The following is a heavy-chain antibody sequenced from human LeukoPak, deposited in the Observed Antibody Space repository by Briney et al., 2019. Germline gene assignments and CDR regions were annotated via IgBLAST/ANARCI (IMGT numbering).Heavy chain of an antibody. J-gene: IGHJ4*02. Sequence: SETLSLTCTVSGGSISSYYWSWIRQPPGKGLEWIGYIYDSGSTNYNPSLKSRVTISVDTSKNQFSLKLSSVTAADTAVYYCAGRDLAVAGMRTVDYWGQGTLVTVSS. CDR1: GGSISSYY. D-gene: IGHD6-19*01. CDR2: IYDSGST. V-gene: IGHV4-59*12. CDR3: AGRDLAVAGMRTVDY.